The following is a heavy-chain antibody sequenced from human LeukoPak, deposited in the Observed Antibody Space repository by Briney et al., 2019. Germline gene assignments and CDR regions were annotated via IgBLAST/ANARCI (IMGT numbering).Heavy chain of an antibody. J-gene: IGHJ4*02. CDR2: ISTRSDYI. V-gene: IGHV3-21*01. Sequence: GGSLRLSCAASQFTFSDYTMNWVRRAPGEGLEWVSSISTRSDYIYYAESVKGRFTISRDNAKNSLYLQMNSLRAEDTAVYYCARYVYGVVTSFDYWGQGTLVTVSS. D-gene: IGHD3-3*01. CDR1: QFTFSDYT. CDR3: ARYVYGVVTSFDY.